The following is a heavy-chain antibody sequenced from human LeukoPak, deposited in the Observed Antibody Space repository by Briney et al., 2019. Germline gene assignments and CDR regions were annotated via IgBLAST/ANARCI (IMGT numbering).Heavy chain of an antibody. CDR2: IIPIFGTA. Sequence: SVKVSCKASGGTFSSYAISWVRQAPGQGLEWMGGIIPIFGTANYAQKFQGRVTITADESTSTAYMELSSLRSEDTAVYYCALGGRRDGYGYYDYWGQGALVTVSS. D-gene: IGHD5-24*01. CDR3: ALGGRRDGYGYYDY. V-gene: IGHV1-69*13. J-gene: IGHJ4*02. CDR1: GGTFSSYA.